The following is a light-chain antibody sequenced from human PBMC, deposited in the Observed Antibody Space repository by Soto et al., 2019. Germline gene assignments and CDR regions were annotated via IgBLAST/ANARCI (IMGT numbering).Light chain of an antibody. CDR2: GAS. V-gene: IGKV3-20*01. J-gene: IGKJ4*01. CDR1: QSVSSN. CDR3: QQYGSSPLT. Sequence: EIVMTQSPATLSVSPGERATLSCRASQSVSSNLAWYQQKPGQAPRLLMSGASSRATGIPDRFSGSGSGTDFTLTISRLEPEDFAVYYCQQYGSSPLTFGGGTKVDIK.